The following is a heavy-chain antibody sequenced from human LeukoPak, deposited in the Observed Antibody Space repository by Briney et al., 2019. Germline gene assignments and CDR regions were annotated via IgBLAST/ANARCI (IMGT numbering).Heavy chain of an antibody. CDR1: GFTFSSYG. D-gene: IGHD6-13*01. V-gene: IGHV3-30*02. Sequence: GGSLRLSCAASGFTFSSYGMHWVRQAPGKGLEWVASIRYDGSSKYYADSVKGRFTISRDNSKNTLYLQMNSLRAEDTAVYYCAKSFGIAAAGIDYWGQGTLVTVSS. CDR2: IRYDGSSK. J-gene: IGHJ4*02. CDR3: AKSFGIAAAGIDY.